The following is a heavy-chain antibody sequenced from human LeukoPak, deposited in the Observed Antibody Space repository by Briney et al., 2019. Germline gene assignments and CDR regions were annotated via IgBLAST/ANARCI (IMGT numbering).Heavy chain of an antibody. J-gene: IGHJ5*02. Sequence: GGSLRLSCAASGFTFSSAAMTWVRQAPGKGLEWVSLIGSSGGSTYYADSVKGRFTISRDNSKNTLYLQMNSLRFEDTAVYYCARDQPGTYTLSSTWGQGTLVTVSS. CDR1: GFTFSSAA. CDR3: ARDQPGTYTLSST. CDR2: IGSSGGST. D-gene: IGHD6-19*01. V-gene: IGHV3-23*01.